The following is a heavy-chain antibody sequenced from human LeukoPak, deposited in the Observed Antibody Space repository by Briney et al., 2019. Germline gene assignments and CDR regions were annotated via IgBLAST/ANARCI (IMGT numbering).Heavy chain of an antibody. J-gene: IGHJ6*03. CDR3: ARSGLAAEHHYYYYYMDV. Sequence: KVSCKASGYSFSGYYIHWVRQAPGQGLEWMGIIYPGDSDTRYSPSFQGQVTISADKSISTAYLQWSSLKASDTAMYYCARSGLAAEHHYYYYYMDVWGKGTTVTVSS. CDR2: IYPGDSDT. V-gene: IGHV5-51*01. D-gene: IGHD6-25*01. CDR1: GYSFSGYY.